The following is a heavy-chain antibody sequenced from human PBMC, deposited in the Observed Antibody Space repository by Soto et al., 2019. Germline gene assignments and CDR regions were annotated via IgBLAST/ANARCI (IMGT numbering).Heavy chain of an antibody. CDR1: GFTFSSYG. Sequence: QVQLVESGGGVVQPGRSLRLSCAASGFTFSSYGMHWVRQAPGKGLEWVAVISYDGSNKYYADSVKGRFTISRDNSKNTLYLQMNSLSAEDTAVYYCAKERTLGGDLDGMDVWGQGTTVTVSS. J-gene: IGHJ6*02. D-gene: IGHD3-16*01. V-gene: IGHV3-30*18. CDR2: ISYDGSNK. CDR3: AKERTLGGDLDGMDV.